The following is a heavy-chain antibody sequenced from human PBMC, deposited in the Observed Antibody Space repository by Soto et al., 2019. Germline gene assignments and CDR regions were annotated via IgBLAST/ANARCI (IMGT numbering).Heavy chain of an antibody. CDR2: ISDSGGST. V-gene: IGHV3-23*01. CDR3: AKGLAQGYYYYGMDV. CDR1: GFTFRSYA. Sequence: GGSLRLSCAVSGFTFRSYAMSWVRQAPGKGLEWVSTISDSGGSTYYADSVKGRYAISRDNSKNTLYLQMNSLRAEDTAVYYCAKGLAQGYYYYGMDVWGQGTTVTVSS. J-gene: IGHJ6*02.